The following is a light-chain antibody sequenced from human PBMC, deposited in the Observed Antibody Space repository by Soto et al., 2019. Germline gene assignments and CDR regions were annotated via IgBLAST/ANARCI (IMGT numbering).Light chain of an antibody. J-gene: IGKJ1*01. CDR3: QQYGSSGT. V-gene: IGKV3-20*01. CDR2: GAS. CDR1: ESVSSIY. Sequence: ENVLTHSPGTLALSPGEGATLSCRASESVSSIYVAWYQQKPGQAPTLLIYGASTRATGIPDRFSGSGSGTDFTLTISRLEPEDFAVYYCQQYGSSGTFGQGAKVDIK.